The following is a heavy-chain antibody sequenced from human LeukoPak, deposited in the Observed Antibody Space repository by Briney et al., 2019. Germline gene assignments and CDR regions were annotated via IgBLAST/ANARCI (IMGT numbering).Heavy chain of an antibody. CDR2: ISGSGGST. J-gene: IGHJ4*02. V-gene: IGHV3-23*01. CDR1: GFTFSSYA. CDR3: AKVGPSTGDYFDY. Sequence: HSGGSLRLSCAASGFTFSSYAMSWVRQAPGKGLEWVSAISGSGGSTYYADSVKGRFTISRDNSKNTLYLQMNSLRAEDTAVYYCAKVGPSTGDYFDYWGQGTLVTVSS. D-gene: IGHD7-27*01.